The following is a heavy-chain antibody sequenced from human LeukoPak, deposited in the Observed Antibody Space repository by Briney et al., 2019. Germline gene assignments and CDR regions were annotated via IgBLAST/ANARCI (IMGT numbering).Heavy chain of an antibody. CDR2: INPNSGGT. Sequence: ASVKVSCKTSGYTFTGYYMHWVRQAPGQGLEWMGWINPNSGGTNYAQKFQGRVTMTRDTSISTAYMELSRLRSDDTAVYYCGRATPWGAMVRLRFDYWGQGTLVTVSS. CDR1: GYTFTGYY. D-gene: IGHD5-18*01. V-gene: IGHV1-2*02. J-gene: IGHJ4*02. CDR3: GRATPWGAMVRLRFDY.